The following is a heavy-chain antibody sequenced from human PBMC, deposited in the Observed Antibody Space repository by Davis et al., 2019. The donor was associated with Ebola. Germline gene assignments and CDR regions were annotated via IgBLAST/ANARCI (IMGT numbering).Heavy chain of an antibody. CDR1: GGSISSYY. CDR3: ARGFGELPYYYGMDV. D-gene: IGHD3-10*01. CDR2: IYHSGST. Sequence: SETLSLTCTVSGGSISSYYWSWIRQPPGKGLEWIGYIYHSGSTYYNPSLKSRVTISVDRSKNQFSLKLSSVTAADTAVYYCARGFGELPYYYGMDVWGQGTTVTVSS. V-gene: IGHV4-59*12. J-gene: IGHJ6*02.